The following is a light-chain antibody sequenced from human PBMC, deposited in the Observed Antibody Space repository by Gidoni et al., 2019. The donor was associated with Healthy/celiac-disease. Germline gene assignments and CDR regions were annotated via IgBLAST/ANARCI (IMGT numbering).Light chain of an antibody. V-gene: IGKV4-1*01. Sequence: DIVMTQSPDSLSVSLGERATINCKCSQSVLYSSNNKNYLAWYQQKPGQPPKLLIYWASTRESGVPERFSGSGSGTDFTLTISSLQAEDVAVYYCQQYYSTPPYTFGQGTKLEIK. CDR2: WAS. J-gene: IGKJ2*01. CDR1: QSVLYSSNNKNY. CDR3: QQYYSTPPYT.